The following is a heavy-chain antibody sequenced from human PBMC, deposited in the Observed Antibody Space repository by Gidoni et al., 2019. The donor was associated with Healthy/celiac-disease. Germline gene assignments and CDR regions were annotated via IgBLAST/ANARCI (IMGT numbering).Heavy chain of an antibody. V-gene: IGHV2-5*02. Sequence: QITLKESGPTLVKPTQPPPLTCPFPGSSPPTPGVVWGWIRQPPGKALEWLALIYWDDDKRYSPSLKSRLTITKDTSKNQVVLTMTNMDPVDTATYYCAHLDCGGDCNYYYYYGMDVWGQGTTVTVSS. CDR3: AHLDCGGDCNYYYYYGMDV. CDR1: GSSPPTPGVV. D-gene: IGHD2-21*02. CDR2: IYWDDDK. J-gene: IGHJ6*02.